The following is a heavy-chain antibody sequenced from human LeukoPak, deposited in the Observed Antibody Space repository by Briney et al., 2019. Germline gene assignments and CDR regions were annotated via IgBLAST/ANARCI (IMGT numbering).Heavy chain of an antibody. V-gene: IGHV4-59*01. CDR2: IYYSGTT. CDR1: GGSISDYY. CDR3: ARSYSPDPYYFDY. D-gene: IGHD6-13*01. Sequence: SETLSLTCTVSGGSISDYYWNWIWQPPGKGLEWIGYIYYSGTTNYNPSLESRVTISVDTSKNQFSLKLSSVTAADTAVYYCARSYSPDPYYFDYWGQGTLVTVSS. J-gene: IGHJ4*02.